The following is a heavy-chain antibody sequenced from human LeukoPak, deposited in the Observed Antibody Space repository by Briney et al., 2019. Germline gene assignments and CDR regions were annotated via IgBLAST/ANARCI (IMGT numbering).Heavy chain of an antibody. D-gene: IGHD3-3*01. CDR3: ARSGFTIFGVVTNYYYYYMDV. CDR2: INHSGST. V-gene: IGHV4-34*01. CDR1: GGSFSGYY. Sequence: SETLTLTCAVYGGSFSGYYWSWIRQPPGKGLEWIGEINHSGSTNYNPSLKSRVTISVDTSKDQFSLKLSSVTAADTAVYYCARSGFTIFGVVTNYYYYYMDVWGKGTTVTVSS. J-gene: IGHJ6*03.